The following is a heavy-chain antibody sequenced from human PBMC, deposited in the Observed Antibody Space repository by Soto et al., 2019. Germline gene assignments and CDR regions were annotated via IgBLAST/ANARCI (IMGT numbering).Heavy chain of an antibody. CDR1: GGSISSSSYY. CDR3: ATLWDYFDY. D-gene: IGHD7-27*01. V-gene: IGHV4-39*01. J-gene: IGHJ4*02. CDR2: IYYSGST. Sequence: PSETLSLTCTVSGGSISSSSYYWGWIRQPPGKGLEWIGSIYYSGSTYYNPSLKSRVTISVDTSKNQFSLKLSSVTAADTAVYYCATLWDYFDYSGQGTLVTASS.